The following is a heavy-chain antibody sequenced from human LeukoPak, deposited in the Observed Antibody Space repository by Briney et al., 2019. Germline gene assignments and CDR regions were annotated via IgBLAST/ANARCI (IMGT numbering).Heavy chain of an antibody. CDR2: IRYDGSNK. CDR1: GFTFSSYV. Sequence: PGGSLRLSYAASGFTFSSYVMHWARQAPGKGLEWVAFIRYDGSNKYYADSVKGRFTISRDNSKNTLYLQINSLRAEDTAVYYCAKDRGDYGELGPFENWGQGALGTVSS. CDR3: AKDRGDYGELGPFEN. J-gene: IGHJ4*02. V-gene: IGHV3-30*02. D-gene: IGHD4-17*01.